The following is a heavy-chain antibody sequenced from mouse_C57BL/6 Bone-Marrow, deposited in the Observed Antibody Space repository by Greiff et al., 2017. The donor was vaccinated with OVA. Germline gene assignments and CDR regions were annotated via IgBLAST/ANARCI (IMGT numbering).Heavy chain of an antibody. J-gene: IGHJ2*01. CDR1: GYTFTSYG. CDR2: IYPRSGNT. Sequence: VQLQQSGAELARPGASVKLSCKASGYTFTSYGISWVKQRTGQGLEWIGEIYPRSGNTYYNEKFKGKATLTADKSSSTAYMELRSLTSEDSAVYFCARRISSITTVVAYYFDYWGQGTTLTVSS. V-gene: IGHV1-81*01. D-gene: IGHD1-1*01. CDR3: ARRISSITTVVAYYFDY.